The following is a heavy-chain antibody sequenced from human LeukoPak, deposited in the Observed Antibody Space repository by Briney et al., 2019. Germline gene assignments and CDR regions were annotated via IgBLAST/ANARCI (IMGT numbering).Heavy chain of an antibody. Sequence: ASVKVSCKASGGTFSSYAISWVRQAPGQGLEWMGGIIPIFGTANYAQKFQGRVTITADKSTSTAYMELSSLRSEDTAVYYCARDLGYSSSWFHDAFDVWGQGTMVTVSS. CDR3: ARDLGYSSSWFHDAFDV. J-gene: IGHJ3*01. V-gene: IGHV1-69*06. CDR2: IIPIFGTA. D-gene: IGHD6-13*01. CDR1: GGTFSSYA.